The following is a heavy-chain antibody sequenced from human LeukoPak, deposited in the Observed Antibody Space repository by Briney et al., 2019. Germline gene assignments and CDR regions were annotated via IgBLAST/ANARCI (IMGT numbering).Heavy chain of an antibody. CDR2: IYYSGST. J-gene: IGHJ5*02. V-gene: IGHV4-31*03. CDR1: GGSISSGGYY. CDR3: ARAYTSSCRWFDP. D-gene: IGHD6-13*01. Sequence: SETLSLTCTVSGGSISSGGYYWSWIRQHPGKGLERIGYIYYSGSTYYNPSLKSRVTISVDTSKNQFSLKLSSVTAADTAVYYCARAYTSSCRWFDPWGQGTLVTVSS.